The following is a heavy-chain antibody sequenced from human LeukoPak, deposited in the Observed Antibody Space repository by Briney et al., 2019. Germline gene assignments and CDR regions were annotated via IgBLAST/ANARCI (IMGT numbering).Heavy chain of an antibody. Sequence: ASVKVSCKASGYTFTRYGISWVRQAPGQGLEWMGWISAYNGNTNYAQKLQGRVTMTRDTSISTAYMELSRLRSDDTAVYYCARGPSTIGGLYYMDVWGKGTTVTVSS. CDR1: GYTFTRYG. V-gene: IGHV1-18*01. CDR3: ARGPSTIGGLYYMDV. D-gene: IGHD5/OR15-5a*01. J-gene: IGHJ6*03. CDR2: ISAYNGNT.